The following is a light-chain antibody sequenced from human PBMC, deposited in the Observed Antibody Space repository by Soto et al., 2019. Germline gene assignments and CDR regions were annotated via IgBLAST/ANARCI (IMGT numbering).Light chain of an antibody. J-gene: IGKJ2*01. Sequence: DIVLTQTPLSSPVTLGQPASISCRSSQSLVHSDGNTYLSWFHQRPGQPPRLLIDKVSNRFSEVPDRFSGSGAGTDFTLKISRVEAEDVGIYFCMQATQYRPYTFGQGTKLEIK. V-gene: IGKV2-24*01. CDR3: MQATQYRPYT. CDR2: KVS. CDR1: QSLVHSDGNTY.